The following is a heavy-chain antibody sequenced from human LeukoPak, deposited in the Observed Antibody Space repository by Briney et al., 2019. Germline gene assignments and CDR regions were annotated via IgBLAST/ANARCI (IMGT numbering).Heavy chain of an antibody. Sequence: SETLSLTCTVSGGSISTFYWSWIRQHPGKGLEWIGYIYYTGSTNYNPSLKSRVTISVDTSKNQFSLKLSSVSAADTAFYYYARRSMYSSSPFDYWGQGTLVTVSS. CDR3: ARRSMYSSSPFDY. CDR1: GGSISTFY. CDR2: IYYTGST. J-gene: IGHJ4*02. V-gene: IGHV4-59*08. D-gene: IGHD6-13*01.